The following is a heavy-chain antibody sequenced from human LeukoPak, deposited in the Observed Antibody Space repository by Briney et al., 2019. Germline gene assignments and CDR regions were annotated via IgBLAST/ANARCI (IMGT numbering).Heavy chain of an antibody. Sequence: ASVKVSCKASGYTFTSYGISWVRQAPGQGLEWMGWISAYNGNTNYAQKLQGRVTMTTDTSTSTAYMELRSLRSDDTAVYYCARDIVVVPDTDYYYGMDVWGQGTTVTVS. CDR2: ISAYNGNT. CDR1: GYTFTSYG. D-gene: IGHD2-2*01. J-gene: IGHJ6*02. CDR3: ARDIVVVPDTDYYYGMDV. V-gene: IGHV1-18*01.